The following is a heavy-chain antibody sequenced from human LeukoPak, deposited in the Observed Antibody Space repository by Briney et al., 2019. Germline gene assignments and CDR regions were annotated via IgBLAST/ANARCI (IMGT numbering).Heavy chain of an antibody. Sequence: SETLSLTCTVSGGSISSGSYWNWIRQYPGRGLEWIGYIYYSGSAYYNPSVKSRVTISIDTSQNQFSLRLNSVTAADTAVYYCAGRATGLNWYDPWGQGTLVTVSS. D-gene: IGHD1-1*01. V-gene: IGHV4-31*03. CDR2: IYYSGSA. CDR1: GGSISSGSY. J-gene: IGHJ5*02. CDR3: AGRATGLNWYDP.